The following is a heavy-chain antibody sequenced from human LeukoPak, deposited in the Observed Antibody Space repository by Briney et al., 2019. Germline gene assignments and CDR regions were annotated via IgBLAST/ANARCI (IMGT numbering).Heavy chain of an antibody. CDR2: TSSSGSTI. J-gene: IGHJ4*02. D-gene: IGHD6-19*01. CDR1: EFTFSSYE. Sequence: GGSLRLSCAASEFTFSSYEMNWVRQSPGKGLEWVSYTSSSGSTIYNADSGKGRVNISRDNAKNSLYLQMNSLRAEDTAVYYCASGLPGMAVEKIYSGQGTLVTVSS. CDR3: ASGLPGMAVEKIY. V-gene: IGHV3-48*03.